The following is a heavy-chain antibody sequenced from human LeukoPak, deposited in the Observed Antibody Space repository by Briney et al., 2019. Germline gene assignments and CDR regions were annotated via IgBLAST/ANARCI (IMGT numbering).Heavy chain of an antibody. CDR3: ARDATRGGDFDY. Sequence: PGGSLRLSCAASGFTFNKYWMTWVRQAPGKGLEWVANINEDGSEEYYVDSVKGRFTISRDNAKNSLYPQMNSLRAEDTAVYYCARDATRGGDFDYWGQGTVVTVSS. CDR2: INEDGSEE. CDR1: GFTFNKYW. J-gene: IGHJ4*02. D-gene: IGHD3-16*01. V-gene: IGHV3-7*01.